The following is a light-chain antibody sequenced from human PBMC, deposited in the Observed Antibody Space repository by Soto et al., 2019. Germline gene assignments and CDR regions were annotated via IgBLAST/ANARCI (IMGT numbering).Light chain of an antibody. CDR3: QQYENLPT. V-gene: IGKV1-33*01. CDR1: QNINNY. CDR2: DAS. J-gene: IGKJ5*01. Sequence: IQMTQSHPPLSTSVGDIVTITFQAGQNINNYLNLYQQNPGRAPKLVIYDASSLEAGVPSRFRGSGSGTDFTFTISRLQPEDIATYYCQQYENLPTVGQGTRLEI.